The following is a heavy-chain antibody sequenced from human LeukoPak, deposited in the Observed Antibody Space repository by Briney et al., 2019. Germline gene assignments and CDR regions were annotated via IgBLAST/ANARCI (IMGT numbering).Heavy chain of an antibody. CDR2: IYYSGTA. D-gene: IGHD3-22*01. CDR3: ARLRYYDSSGYTFDN. Sequence: SETLSLTCTVSGGSISSGIYYWSWVRQPPGKGLEWIGYIYYSGTAYYSPSLKSRVTISVDTSKNQVSLKLTSVTAADTAVCFCARLRYYDSSGYTFDNWGQGTLVTVSS. V-gene: IGHV4-30-4*01. CDR1: GGSISSGIYY. J-gene: IGHJ4*02.